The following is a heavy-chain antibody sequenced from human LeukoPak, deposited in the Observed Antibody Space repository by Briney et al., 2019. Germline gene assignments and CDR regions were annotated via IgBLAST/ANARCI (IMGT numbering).Heavy chain of an antibody. D-gene: IGHD6-13*01. CDR1: GGSFSGYY. V-gene: IGHV4-34*01. Sequence: SETLSLTCAVYGGSFSGYYWSWIRQPPGKGLEWIGEINHSGSTNYSPSLKSRVTISVDTSKNQFSLKLSSVTAADTAVYYCARGGGIAAAGTDYWGHGTLVTVSS. CDR2: INHSGST. J-gene: IGHJ4*01. CDR3: ARGGGIAAAGTDY.